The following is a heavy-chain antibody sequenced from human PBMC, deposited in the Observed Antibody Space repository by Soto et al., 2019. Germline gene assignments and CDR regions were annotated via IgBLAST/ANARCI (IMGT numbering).Heavy chain of an antibody. CDR2: ISYDGSNK. CDR1: GFTFSSYA. J-gene: IGHJ4*02. V-gene: IGHV3-30-3*01. CDR3: AREALAVAGPFDY. Sequence: QVQLVESGGGVVQPGRSLRLSCAASGFTFSSYAMHWVRQAPGKGLEWVAVISYDGSNKYYADSVKGRFTLSRDNSKNTLYLQMNSLRAEDKAVYYCAREALAVAGPFDYWGQGTLVTVSS. D-gene: IGHD6-19*01.